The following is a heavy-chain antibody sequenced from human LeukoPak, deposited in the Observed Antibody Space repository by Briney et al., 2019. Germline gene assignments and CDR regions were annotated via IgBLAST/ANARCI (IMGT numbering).Heavy chain of an antibody. Sequence: GGSLRLSCAASGFTFDDYGMSWVRQAPGKGLGWVSAISGSGGSTYYADSVKGRFTISRDNSKNTLYLQMNSLRAEDTAVYYCAKDQGRTYYYDSSGTIYFDYWGQGTLVTVSS. V-gene: IGHV3-23*01. CDR1: GFTFDDYG. D-gene: IGHD3-22*01. CDR2: ISGSGGST. J-gene: IGHJ4*02. CDR3: AKDQGRTYYYDSSGTIYFDY.